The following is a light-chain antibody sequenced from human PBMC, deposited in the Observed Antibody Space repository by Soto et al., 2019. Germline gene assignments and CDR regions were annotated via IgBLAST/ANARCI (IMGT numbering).Light chain of an antibody. CDR3: SSYAGTYIV. J-gene: IGLJ1*01. CDR1: SSDVGGYDY. CDR2: DVS. V-gene: IGLV2-8*01. Sequence: QSVLTQPPSASGSPGQSVAISCTGTSSDVGGYDYVSWYQQHPGKAPKLMIYDVSKRPSGVPDRFSGSKSGNTASLTVSGLQAEDEADYYRSSYAGTYIVFGTGTKVTV.